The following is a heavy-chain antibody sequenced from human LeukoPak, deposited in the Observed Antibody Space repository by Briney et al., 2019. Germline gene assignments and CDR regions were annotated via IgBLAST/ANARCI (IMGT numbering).Heavy chain of an antibody. V-gene: IGHV3-30*18. CDR1: GFTFSSYG. D-gene: IGHD4-23*01. CDR2: ISYDGSNK. CDR3: AKGGGMTTVVTNDDAFDI. Sequence: GRSLRLSCAASGFTFSSYGMHWVRQAPGKGLEWVAVISYDGSNKYYADSVKGRFTISRDNSKNTLYLQINSLRAEDTAVYYCAKGGGMTTVVTNDDAFDIWGQGTMVTVSS. J-gene: IGHJ3*02.